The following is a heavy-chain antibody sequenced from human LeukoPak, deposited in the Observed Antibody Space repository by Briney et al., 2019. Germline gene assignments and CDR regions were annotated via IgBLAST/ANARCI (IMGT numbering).Heavy chain of an antibody. CDR1: GGTFINYA. CDR2: IIPIFGTA. D-gene: IGHD2-21*01. V-gene: IGHV1-69*01. CDR3: ARDSSEFRSLIPH. J-gene: IGHJ1*01. Sequence: SVKVSCKASGGTFINYAISWVRQAPGQGLEWMGGIIPIFGTANYAEKFWGRVTITADETTSTAYMQLSRLKSEDTAVYYCARDSSEFRSLIPHWGQGTLVTVSS.